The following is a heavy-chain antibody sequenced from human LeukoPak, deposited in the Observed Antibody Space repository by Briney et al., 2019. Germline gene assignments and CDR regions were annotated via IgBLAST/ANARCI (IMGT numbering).Heavy chain of an antibody. J-gene: IGHJ4*02. V-gene: IGHV3-30*02. CDR3: ARDPYPLMATIPNFDY. D-gene: IGHD5-24*01. CDR2: IRYDGSNK. Sequence: PGGSLRLSCAASGFTFSSYGMHWVRQAPGKGLEWVAFIRYDGSNKYYADSVKGRFTISRDNSKNTLYLQMNSLRAEDTAVYYCARDPYPLMATIPNFDYWGQGTLVTVSS. CDR1: GFTFSSYG.